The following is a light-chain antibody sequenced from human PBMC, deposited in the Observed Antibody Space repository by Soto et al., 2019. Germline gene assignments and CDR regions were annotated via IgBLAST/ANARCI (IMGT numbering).Light chain of an antibody. Sequence: DIQMTQSPSSLSASVGDRVTITCRASQNINSYLNWYQQKPGKAPKLLIYAASNLQSGVPSRFSGSGSGTDFTLTISSLQPEDFVTYYCQQSYSFPPFTFGPGTKVDIK. CDR3: QQSYSFPPFT. CDR2: AAS. J-gene: IGKJ3*01. CDR1: QNINSY. V-gene: IGKV1-39*01.